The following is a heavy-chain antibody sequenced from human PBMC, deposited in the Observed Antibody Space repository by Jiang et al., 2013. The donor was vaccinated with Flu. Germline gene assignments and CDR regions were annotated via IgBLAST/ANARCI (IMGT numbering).Heavy chain of an antibody. CDR1: GYTFTSYY. D-gene: IGHD3-3*01. Sequence: KPGGSLRLSCAASGYTFTSYYMHWVRQAPGQGLEWMGIINPSGGSTSYAQKFQGRVTMTRDTSTSTVYMELSSLRSEDTAVYYCARAVTIPEYYYYYGMDVWGQGTTVTVSS. CDR3: ARAVTIPEYYYYYGMDV. CDR2: INPSGGST. J-gene: IGHJ6*02. V-gene: IGHV1-46*01.